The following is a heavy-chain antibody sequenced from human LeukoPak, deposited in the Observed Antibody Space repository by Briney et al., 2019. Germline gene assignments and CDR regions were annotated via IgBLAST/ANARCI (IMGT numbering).Heavy chain of an antibody. V-gene: IGHV3-74*01. CDR1: GFTFTGHW. J-gene: IGHJ4*02. CDR2: IKNYGNDT. D-gene: IGHD3-16*01. CDR3: ARDMNPTVFDF. Sequence: GGSLRLSCAASGFTFTGHWMHWVRQTPGKGLVWVSGIKNYGNDTAYADSVKGRFTISRDNAKNTLYLQMDSLRVEDTAVYYCARDMNPTVFDFWGQGTLVTVSS.